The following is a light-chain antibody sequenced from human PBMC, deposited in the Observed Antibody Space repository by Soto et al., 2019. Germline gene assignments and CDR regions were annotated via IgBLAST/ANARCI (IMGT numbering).Light chain of an antibody. J-gene: IGKJ1*01. V-gene: IGKV1-5*01. Sequence: DIQMTQSPSTLPVSVGDRVTITCRASQSISNWLAWYQQKPGKAPKVLIYDASSLESGVPSSFSGSGSGTEFTLTISRLQPDDFATYYCQQYNDYATWTFGQGTKVDIK. CDR2: DAS. CDR3: QQYNDYATWT. CDR1: QSISNW.